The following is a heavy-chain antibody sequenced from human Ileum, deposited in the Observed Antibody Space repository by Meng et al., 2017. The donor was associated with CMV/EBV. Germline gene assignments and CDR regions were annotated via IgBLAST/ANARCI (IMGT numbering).Heavy chain of an antibody. J-gene: IGHJ6*02. CDR1: GDSLSPHY. CDR3: ARGIGGRAPLDV. CDR2: IHDSGST. Sequence: ESLKISCTVSGDSLSPHYWSWTRQSPGKGLEWIGFIHDSGSTIYNPSLQRRVTISVDTSKNQFSLQLNSVTAADTAIYYCARGIGGRAPLDVWGPGTTVTVSS. V-gene: IGHV4-59*11.